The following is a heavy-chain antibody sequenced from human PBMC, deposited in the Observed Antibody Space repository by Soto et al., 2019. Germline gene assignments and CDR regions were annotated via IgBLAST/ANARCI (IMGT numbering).Heavy chain of an antibody. CDR1: GYTFTRYT. J-gene: IGHJ6*02. CDR2: INPNSGGT. D-gene: IGHD6-6*01. CDR3: ARRPLQLAPYGMDV. V-gene: IGHV1-2*02. Sequence: ASVNFSCKASGYTFTRYTMNWVLQAPGQGLEWMGWINPNSGGTNYAQKFQGRVTMTRDTSISTAYMELSRLRSDDTAVYYCARRPLQLAPYGMDVWGQGTTVTVSS.